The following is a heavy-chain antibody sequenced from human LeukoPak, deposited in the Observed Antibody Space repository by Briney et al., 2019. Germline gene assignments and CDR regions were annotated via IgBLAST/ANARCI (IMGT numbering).Heavy chain of an antibody. J-gene: IGHJ4*02. Sequence: SETLSLTCTVSGGSISSSSYYWGWIRQPPGKGLEWIGSIYYSGGTYYNPSLKSRVTISVDTSKNQFSLKLSSVTAADTAVYYCASWDTAMATLDYWGQGTLVTVSS. CDR3: ASWDTAMATLDY. CDR2: IYYSGGT. D-gene: IGHD5-18*01. CDR1: GGSISSSSYY. V-gene: IGHV4-39*01.